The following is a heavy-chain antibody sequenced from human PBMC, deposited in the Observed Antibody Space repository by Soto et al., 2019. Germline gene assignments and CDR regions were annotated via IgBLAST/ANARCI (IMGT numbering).Heavy chain of an antibody. J-gene: IGHJ3*02. V-gene: IGHV1-2*04. Sequence: ASVKVSCKASGYTFTGYYMHWVRQAPGQGLEWMGWINPNSGGTNYAQKFQGWVTMTRDTSISTAYMELSRLRSDDTAVDYCARGQPDSSSSDAFDIWGQGTMVTVSS. D-gene: IGHD6-6*01. CDR2: INPNSGGT. CDR1: GYTFTGYY. CDR3: ARGQPDSSSSDAFDI.